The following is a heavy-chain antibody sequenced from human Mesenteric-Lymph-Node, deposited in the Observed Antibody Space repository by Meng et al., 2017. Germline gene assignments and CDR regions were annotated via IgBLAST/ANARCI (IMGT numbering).Heavy chain of an antibody. CDR3: ASCGSYYGLAFGMDV. CDR2: ITGSVGST. CDR1: GFTFSNYA. J-gene: IGHJ6*02. D-gene: IGHD1-26*01. V-gene: IGHV3-23*01. Sequence: GESLKISCAASGFTFSNYAMSWVRQTPGKGLEWVSAITGSVGSTYYADSVKGRFTVSRDNSKNTLFLQMNSLRVEDTAVYYCASCGSYYGLAFGMDVWGQGTTVTVSS.